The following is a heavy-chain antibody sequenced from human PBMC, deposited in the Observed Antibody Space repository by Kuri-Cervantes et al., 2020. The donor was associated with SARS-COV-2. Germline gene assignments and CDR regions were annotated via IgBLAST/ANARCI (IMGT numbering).Heavy chain of an antibody. J-gene: IGHJ3*02. CDR1: GFTFSSYS. Sequence: GESLKISCAASGFTFSSYSMNWVRQAPGKGLEWVSYISSSSSTVYYADSVKGRFTISRDNAKNSLYLQMNSLRAEDTAVYYCARDGGGYSSSSVVAFDIWGQGTMVTVSS. CDR2: ISSSSSTV. D-gene: IGHD6-6*01. CDR3: ARDGGGYSSSSVVAFDI. V-gene: IGHV3-48*01.